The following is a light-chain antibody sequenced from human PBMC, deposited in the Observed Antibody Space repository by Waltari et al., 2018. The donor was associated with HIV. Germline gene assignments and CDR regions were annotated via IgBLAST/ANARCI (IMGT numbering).Light chain of an antibody. V-gene: IGLV10-54*01. CDR2: SNN. Sequence: QAGLTQPPSVSRGLRQTATLTCTGNSNNVGNQGAAWLQQHQGHPPKLLAYSNNNRPSGISERLSASRSGNSASPTITGLQPEDEAEYYCSAWDSSLSAVVFGGGTKLTVL. CDR3: SAWDSSLSAVV. CDR1: SNNVGNQG. J-gene: IGLJ2*01.